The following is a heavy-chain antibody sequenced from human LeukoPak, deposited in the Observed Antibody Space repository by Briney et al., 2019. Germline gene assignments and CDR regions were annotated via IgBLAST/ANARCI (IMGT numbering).Heavy chain of an antibody. J-gene: IGHJ4*02. CDR1: GFTFSSYW. Sequence: PGGSLRLSCAASGFTFSSYWMSWVRQAPGKGLEWVANIKRDGSEKYYVDSVKGRFTISRDNAKNSLYLQMNSLRAEDTAVYYCAGDRSDFYYDSSGYYTRFDYWGQGTLVTVSS. V-gene: IGHV3-7*01. CDR2: IKRDGSEK. D-gene: IGHD3-22*01. CDR3: AGDRSDFYYDSSGYYTRFDY.